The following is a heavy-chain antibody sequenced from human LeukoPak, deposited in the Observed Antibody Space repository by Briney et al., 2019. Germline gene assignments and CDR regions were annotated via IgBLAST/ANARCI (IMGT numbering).Heavy chain of an antibody. D-gene: IGHD1-7*01. CDR2: ISSSGST. Sequence: SETLSLTCTVSGDSISSGDYYWSWIRQPAGKGLEWIGRISSSGSTNYNPSLKSRVTISVDTSKNQFSLKLSSVTAADTAVYYCARVVSLELRRPHNWFDPWGQGTLVTVSS. CDR1: GDSISSGDYY. V-gene: IGHV4-61*02. J-gene: IGHJ5*02. CDR3: ARVVSLELRRPHNWFDP.